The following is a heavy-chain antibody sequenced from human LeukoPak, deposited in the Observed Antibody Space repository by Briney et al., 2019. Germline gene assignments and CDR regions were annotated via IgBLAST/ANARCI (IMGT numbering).Heavy chain of an antibody. J-gene: IGHJ4*02. D-gene: IGHD3-22*01. V-gene: IGHV4-59*08. CDR1: GGSISSYY. Sequence: SETLSLTCTVSGGSISSYYWSWIRQPPGKGLEWIGYIYYSGSTNYNPSLKSRVTISVDTSKNQFSLKLSSVTAADTAVYYCARYGNGYYYVAYFDYWGQGTLVTVSS. CDR3: ARYGNGYYYVAYFDY. CDR2: IYYSGST.